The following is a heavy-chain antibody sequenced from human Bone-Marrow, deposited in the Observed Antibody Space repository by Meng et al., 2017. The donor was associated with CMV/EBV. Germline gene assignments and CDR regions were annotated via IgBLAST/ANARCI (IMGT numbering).Heavy chain of an antibody. V-gene: IGHV2-70D*14. CDR2: IDWDDDK. CDR1: GFSLSTGGMR. J-gene: IGHJ4*02. D-gene: IGHD5-24*01. Sequence: SGPTLVKPTQTLTLTCTLSGFSLSTGGMRVSWIRQPQGKALEWLARIDWDDDKFYSTSLKTRPPISTDTSKNRVVLKVTNMDPVDTGTYYCVRVWRDGHSYDYWGQGTLVTVSS. CDR3: VRVWRDGHSYDY.